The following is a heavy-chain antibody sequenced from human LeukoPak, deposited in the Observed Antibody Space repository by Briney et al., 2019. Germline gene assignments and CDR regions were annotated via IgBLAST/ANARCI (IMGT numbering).Heavy chain of an antibody. V-gene: IGHV3-23*01. CDR1: GFTFSSYA. J-gene: IGHJ4*02. Sequence: GGSLRLSCAASGFTFSSYAMSWVRQAPGKGLEWVSTISGGGGSTYYADSVKGRFTISRDNSKNTLFLQMNSLRGEDTAVYYCAKRMSVKMVVVVITTAFDYWGQGTLVTVSS. D-gene: IGHD3-22*01. CDR2: ISGGGGST. CDR3: AKRMSVKMVVVVITTAFDY.